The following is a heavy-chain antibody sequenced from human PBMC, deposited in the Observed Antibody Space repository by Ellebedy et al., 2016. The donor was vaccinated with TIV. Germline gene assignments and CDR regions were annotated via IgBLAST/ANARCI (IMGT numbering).Heavy chain of an antibody. D-gene: IGHD4-17*01. V-gene: IGHV3-7*01. CDR3: ATDGSYGDYLSPAHAFVI. CDR1: GFSFRSYW. Sequence: GESLKISCAASGFSFRSYWMTWVRQAPGKGLEWVANINQDSTKTFYVNSVEGRFTISRENAKNSLFLQMSSLGVEDTAFYYCATDGSYGDYLSPAHAFVIWGQGTMVTVSS. CDR2: INQDSTKT. J-gene: IGHJ3*02.